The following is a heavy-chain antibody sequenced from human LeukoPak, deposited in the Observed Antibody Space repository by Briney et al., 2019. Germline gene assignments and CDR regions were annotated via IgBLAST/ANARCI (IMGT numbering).Heavy chain of an antibody. CDR1: GXTFSSCW. J-gene: IGHJ4*02. CDR2: INGDGSST. Sequence: PGGSLRLSCAASGXTFSSCWIHWVRQAPGKGLVWVSRINGDGSSTSYAASVRGRFTISRDNVKNTLYLQMNSLRAEDTAVYYCARAGDYGDYYFDYWGQGTLVTVSS. CDR3: ARAGDYGDYYFDY. D-gene: IGHD4-17*01. V-gene: IGHV3-74*01.